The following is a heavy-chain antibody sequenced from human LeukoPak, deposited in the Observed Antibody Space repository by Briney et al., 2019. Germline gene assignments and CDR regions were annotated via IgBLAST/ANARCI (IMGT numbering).Heavy chain of an antibody. CDR1: GCTLSSYY. J-gene: IGHJ4*02. Sequence: SETLSLTCTVSGCTLSSYYWNWIRQPPGKGLEWIGYIYYSGSTNYNPSLKSRVTISVDTSKNQFSLKLSSVTAADTAVYYCARIELVPFHYWGQGTLVTVSS. CDR2: IYYSGST. CDR3: ARIELVPFHY. D-gene: IGHD6-13*01. V-gene: IGHV4-59*01.